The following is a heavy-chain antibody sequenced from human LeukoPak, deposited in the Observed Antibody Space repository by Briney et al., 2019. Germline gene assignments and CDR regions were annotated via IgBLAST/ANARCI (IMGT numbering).Heavy chain of an antibody. CDR1: GYTFTSYG. J-gene: IGHJ4*02. CDR2: ISAYNGNT. CDR3: ARDASYPLYYYGSGSYFFDY. Sequence: ALVKVSCKASGYTFTSYGISWVRQAPGQGLEWMGWISAYNGNTNYAQKLQGRVTMTTDTSTSTAYMELRSLRSDDTAVYYCARDASYPLYYYGSGSYFFDYWGQGTLVTVSS. V-gene: IGHV1-18*01. D-gene: IGHD3-10*01.